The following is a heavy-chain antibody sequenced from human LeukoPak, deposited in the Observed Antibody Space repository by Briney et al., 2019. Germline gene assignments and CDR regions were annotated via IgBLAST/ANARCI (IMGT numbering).Heavy chain of an antibody. V-gene: IGHV3-7*01. CDR1: GFTFSSYA. CDR2: IKENGNEQ. J-gene: IGHJ3*02. Sequence: PGGSLRLSCAASGFTFSSYAMSWVRQAPGKGPEWVAHIKENGNEQYYADSVKGRFTISRDNAKKSLCLQMNSLRAEDTALYYCARGPGDFDASDIWGQGTMVTVSS. CDR3: ARGPGDFDASDI. D-gene: IGHD1-14*01.